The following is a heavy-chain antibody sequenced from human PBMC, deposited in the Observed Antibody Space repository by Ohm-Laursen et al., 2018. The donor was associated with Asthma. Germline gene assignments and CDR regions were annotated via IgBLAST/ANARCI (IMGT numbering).Heavy chain of an antibody. V-gene: IGHV3-30*03. Sequence: SLRLSCTASGFSFSNYGVHWVRQAPGKGLEWVAVISFDGSIKVYADSVNGRFTVSRDDSKNTLYLQMNSLRPDDTAVYYCARDVMEWYLPAFDFWGQGTLVTVSS. D-gene: IGHD3-3*01. J-gene: IGHJ4*02. CDR2: ISFDGSIK. CDR1: GFSFSNYG. CDR3: ARDVMEWYLPAFDF.